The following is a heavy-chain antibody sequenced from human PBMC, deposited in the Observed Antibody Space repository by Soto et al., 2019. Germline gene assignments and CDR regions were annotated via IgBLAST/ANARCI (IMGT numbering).Heavy chain of an antibody. J-gene: IGHJ4*02. CDR3: ARGLLWFGESLYY. CDR2: IYSGGST. D-gene: IGHD3-10*01. Sequence: GGSLRLSCAASGFTVSSNYMSWVRQAPGKGLEWVSVIYSGGSTYYADSVKGRFTISRDNSKNTLYLQMNSLRAEDTAVYYCARGLLWFGESLYYWGQGTLVTVSS. V-gene: IGHV3-66*01. CDR1: GFTVSSNY.